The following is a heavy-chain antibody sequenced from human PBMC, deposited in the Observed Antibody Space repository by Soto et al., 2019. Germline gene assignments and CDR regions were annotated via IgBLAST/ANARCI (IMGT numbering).Heavy chain of an antibody. CDR2: IYWDDDK. CDR3: AHIVVAGLGYYFDY. Sequence: QITLKESGPTLVKPTQTLTLTCTFSGFSLSSTRMAVGWIRQPPGKALELLALIYWDDDKRYSPFLKSRLTITTDTAKNQVVHTMSNMDPVYTARYYCAHIVVAGLGYYFDYWGQGTLVTVSS. CDR1: GFSLSSTRMA. J-gene: IGHJ4*02. V-gene: IGHV2-5*02. D-gene: IGHD6-19*01.